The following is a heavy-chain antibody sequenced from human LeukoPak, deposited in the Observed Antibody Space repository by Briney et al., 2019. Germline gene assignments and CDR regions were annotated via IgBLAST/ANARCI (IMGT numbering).Heavy chain of an antibody. CDR2: IYYSGST. D-gene: IGHD6-13*01. V-gene: IGHV4-59*01. Sequence: SETLSLTCTASGGSISSYYWSWIRQSPGKGLEWIGYIYYSGSTTYNPSLKSRVTISVDTSKNHFSLKLSPLTAADTAVYYCARGAGLNWFDPWGQGTLVTVSS. J-gene: IGHJ5*02. CDR1: GGSISSYY. CDR3: ARGAGLNWFDP.